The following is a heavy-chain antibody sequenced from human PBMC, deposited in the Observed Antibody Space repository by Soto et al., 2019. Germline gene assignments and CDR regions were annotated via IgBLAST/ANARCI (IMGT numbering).Heavy chain of an antibody. CDR3: ERDPIVVVPAAITYYYYYGMDV. V-gene: IGHV3-30-3*01. CDR1: GFTFSSYA. J-gene: IGHJ6*02. D-gene: IGHD2-2*02. Sequence: PGGSLRLSCAASGFTFSSYAMHWVRQAPGKGLEWVAVISYDGSNKYYADSVKGRFTISRGNSKNTLYLQMNSLRAEDTAVYYCERDPIVVVPAAITYYYYYGMDVWGQGKTVTVAS. CDR2: ISYDGSNK.